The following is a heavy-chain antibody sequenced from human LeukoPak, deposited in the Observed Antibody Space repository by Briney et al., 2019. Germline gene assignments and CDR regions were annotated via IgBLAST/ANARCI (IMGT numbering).Heavy chain of an antibody. D-gene: IGHD6-13*01. CDR1: GFTFGSYW. J-gene: IGHJ4*02. Sequence: GGSLRLSCAASGFTFGSYWMHWVRQAPGKGLVWVSHINSDGSSTRYADSVKGRFTIPRDNAKNTLYLEVSSLRVEDAAVYYCATNAATVAAGNFFDCWGQGTLVTVSS. CDR3: ATNAATVAAGNFFDC. CDR2: INSDGSST. V-gene: IGHV3-74*01.